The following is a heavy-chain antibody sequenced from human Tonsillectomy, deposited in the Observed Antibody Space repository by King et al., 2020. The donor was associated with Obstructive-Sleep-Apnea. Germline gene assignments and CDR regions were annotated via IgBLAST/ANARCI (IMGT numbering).Heavy chain of an antibody. CDR1: GYTFTSYD. Sequence: QLVQSGAEVKKPGASVKVSCKASGYTFTSYDINWVRQATGQGLEWMGWMNPNSGNTCYAQKFQGRVTMTSNTSISTAYMELSRLKSEDTAVYYCARGDSLVRGVYGSWGQGTLVAVSS. J-gene: IGHJ5*02. CDR2: MNPNSGNT. D-gene: IGHD3-10*01. CDR3: ARGDSLVRGVYGS. V-gene: IGHV1-8*01.